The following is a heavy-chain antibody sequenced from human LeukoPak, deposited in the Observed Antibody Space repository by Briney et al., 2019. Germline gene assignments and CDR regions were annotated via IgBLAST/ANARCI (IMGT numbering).Heavy chain of an antibody. V-gene: IGHV4-39*01. CDR1: GGSISSSPYY. J-gene: IGHJ5*02. CDR3: ARPVPSRLGWFDP. D-gene: IGHD1-1*01. Sequence: SGTLSLTCAVSGGSISSSPYYWGWIRQPPGKGLEWIGSIYYSGSTYYNPSLKSRVTISVDTSKNQFSLKLTSVTAADTAVYYCARPVPSRLGWFDPWGPGTLVTVSS. CDR2: IYYSGST.